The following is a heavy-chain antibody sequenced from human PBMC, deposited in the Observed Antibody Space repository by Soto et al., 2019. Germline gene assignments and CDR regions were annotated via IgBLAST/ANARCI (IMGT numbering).Heavy chain of an antibody. CDR1: GGSISSSSYY. D-gene: IGHD6-13*01. J-gene: IGHJ6*02. CDR3: AGSGIAARLPHYCYYGMDV. CDR2: IYYSGST. Sequence: QLQLQESGPGLVKPSETLSLTCTVSGGSISSSSYYWGWIRQPPGKGLEWIGSIYYSGSTYYNPSLKSRVNISVDTSKNQFSLKLSSVTAADTAVYYCAGSGIAARLPHYCYYGMDVWGQGTTVTVSS. V-gene: IGHV4-39*01.